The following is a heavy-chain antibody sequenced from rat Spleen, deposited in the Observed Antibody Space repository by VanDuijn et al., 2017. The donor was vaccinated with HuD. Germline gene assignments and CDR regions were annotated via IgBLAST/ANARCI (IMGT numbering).Heavy chain of an antibody. CDR1: GYSITSGY. D-gene: IGHD1-1*01. CDR2: ISYSGST. V-gene: IGHV3-1*01. CDR3: ARYRGSLQWPFDY. Sequence: EVQLQESGPGLVKPSQSLSLTCSVAGYSITSGYRWNWIRKFPGNKLEWMAYISYSGSTGFNPSLKSRISITRDTSRNQFFLQMNSLRSEDTATYYCARYRGSLQWPFDYWGQGVMVTVSS. J-gene: IGHJ2*01.